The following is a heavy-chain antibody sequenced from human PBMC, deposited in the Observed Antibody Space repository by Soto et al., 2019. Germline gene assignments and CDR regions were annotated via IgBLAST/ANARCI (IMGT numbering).Heavy chain of an antibody. J-gene: IGHJ6*02. V-gene: IGHV1-69*06. Sequence: QVQLVQSGAEVKKPGSSVNVSCKASGGTFSNYAISWVRQAPGQGLEWMGGIIPISGTSNWAESFQGRVTFSADKSSATAYMNLSSLRSDDTAIYHCARASSDFTTVRSTPHYFYKAIDGWGQGTTVTVSS. D-gene: IGHD3-22*01. CDR2: IIPISGTS. CDR1: GGTFSNYA. CDR3: ARASSDFTTVRSTPHYFYKAIDG.